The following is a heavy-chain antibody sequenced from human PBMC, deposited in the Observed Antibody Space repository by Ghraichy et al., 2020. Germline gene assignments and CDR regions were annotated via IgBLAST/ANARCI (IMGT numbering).Heavy chain of an antibody. CDR2: IYAGDSDT. D-gene: IGHD3-10*01. J-gene: IGHJ5*02. CDR1: GYNFATYW. CDR3: ARRAYGSGSGWFDP. V-gene: IGHV5-51*01. Sequence: GESLNISCKGSGYNFATYWIAWVRQMPGKGLEWMGVIYAGDSDTRYSASFQGQVTISVDKSISTAYLQWSSLRASDTAMYYCARRAYGSGSGWFDPWGQGTLVTVSS.